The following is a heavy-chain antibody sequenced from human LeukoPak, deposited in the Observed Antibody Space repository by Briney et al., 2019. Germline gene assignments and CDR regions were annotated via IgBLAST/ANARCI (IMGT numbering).Heavy chain of an antibody. V-gene: IGHV4-61*05. CDR2: IYYSGST. CDR1: GGSISSSSYY. D-gene: IGHD3-3*01. Sequence: KTSETLSLTCTVSGGSISSSSYYWGWIRQPPGKGLEWIGYIYYSGSTNYNPSLKSRVTISVDTSKNQFSLKLSSVTAADTAVYYCAREESIPEYYDFWSGTTGGYFDYWGQGTLVTVSS. CDR3: AREESIPEYYDFWSGTTGGYFDY. J-gene: IGHJ4*02.